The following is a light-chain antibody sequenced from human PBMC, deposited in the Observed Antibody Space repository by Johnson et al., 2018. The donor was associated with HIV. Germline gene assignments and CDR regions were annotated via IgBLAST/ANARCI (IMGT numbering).Light chain of an antibody. V-gene: IGLV1-51*01. CDR3: GTWDSSLSAGYV. J-gene: IGLJ1*01. CDR2: DNN. CDR1: SSNIGNNY. Sequence: QSVLTQPPSVSAAPGQKVTISCSGSSSNIGNNYVSWYQQLPGTAPKLLIYDNNKRPSGIPDRFSGSKSGTSATLGITGLQTGDEDDDYCGTWDSSLSAGYVFGTGTKVTVL.